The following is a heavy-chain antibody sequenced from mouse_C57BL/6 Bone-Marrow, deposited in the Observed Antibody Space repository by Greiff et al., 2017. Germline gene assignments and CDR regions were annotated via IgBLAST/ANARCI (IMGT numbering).Heavy chain of an antibody. V-gene: IGHV1-55*01. CDR1: GYTFTSYW. D-gene: IGHD1-1*01. CDR3: ARGYYYGSSDWYFGV. CDR2: IYPGSGST. J-gene: IGHJ1*03. Sequence: VQLQQPGAELVKPGASVKMSCKASGYTFTSYWITWVKQRPGQGLEWIGDIYPGSGSTNYNEKFKSKATLTVDTSSSTAYMQLSSLTSEDSAVYYCARGYYYGSSDWYFGVWGTGTTVTVAS.